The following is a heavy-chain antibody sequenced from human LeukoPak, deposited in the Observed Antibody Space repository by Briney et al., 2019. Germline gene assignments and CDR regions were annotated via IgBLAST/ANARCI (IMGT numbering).Heavy chain of an antibody. Sequence: ASVKVSCKASGYTFTGYYMHWVRQAPGQGLEWMGWINPNSGGTNYAQKFQGRVTMTRDTSISTAYMELSRLRSDDTAVYYCASYKGGYNYGYKGFYYMDVWGKGTTVTVSS. V-gene: IGHV1-2*02. J-gene: IGHJ6*03. CDR1: GYTFTGYY. CDR2: INPNSGGT. D-gene: IGHD5-18*01. CDR3: ASYKGGYNYGYKGFYYMDV.